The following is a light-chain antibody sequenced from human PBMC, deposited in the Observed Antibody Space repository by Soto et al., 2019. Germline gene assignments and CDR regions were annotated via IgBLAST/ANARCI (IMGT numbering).Light chain of an antibody. V-gene: IGKV1-39*01. CDR1: QSISKY. Sequence: IQMTPTPSSLSASIGDRYTSTCRARQSISKYFHWYQQKPGKAPKHLIDAASSLQTGVPSRFSGSGSGTEFTLTISSLQPQDFATYYCQQSYSTLSYTFGQVTKVDIK. J-gene: IGKJ2*01. CDR3: QQSYSTLSYT. CDR2: AAS.